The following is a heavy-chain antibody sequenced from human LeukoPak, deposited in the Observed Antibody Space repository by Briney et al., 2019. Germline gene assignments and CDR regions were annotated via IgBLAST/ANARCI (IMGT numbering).Heavy chain of an antibody. CDR3: AKETDGYKAGDY. Sequence: TGGSLRLSCAASGFTFSSDNMNWVRQAPGKGLEWVSSISSSSSYIYYADSVKGRFTISRDNAKNSLYLQMNSLRAEDTAVYYCAKETDGYKAGDYWGQGTLVTVSS. CDR2: ISSSSSYI. J-gene: IGHJ4*02. D-gene: IGHD5-24*01. CDR1: GFTFSSDN. V-gene: IGHV3-21*04.